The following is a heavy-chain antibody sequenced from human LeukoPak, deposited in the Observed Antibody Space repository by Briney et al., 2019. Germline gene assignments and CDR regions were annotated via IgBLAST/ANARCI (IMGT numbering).Heavy chain of an antibody. Sequence: ASVKVSCKASGYTFTSYGISGVRQAPGQGLEWMGWISAYNGNTNYAQKLQGRVTMTTDTSTSTAYMELRSLRSDDTAVYYCARGSSYYDSSGYLYWGQGILVTVSS. CDR2: ISAYNGNT. CDR3: ARGSSYYDSSGYLY. V-gene: IGHV1-18*01. D-gene: IGHD3-22*01. J-gene: IGHJ4*02. CDR1: GYTFTSYG.